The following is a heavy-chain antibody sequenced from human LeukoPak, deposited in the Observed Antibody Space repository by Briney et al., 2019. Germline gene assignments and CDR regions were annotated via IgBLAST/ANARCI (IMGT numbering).Heavy chain of an antibody. V-gene: IGHV3-30-3*01. CDR2: ISYDGSNK. J-gene: IGHJ4*02. D-gene: IGHD3-10*01. CDR1: GFTFSSYA. CDR3: ARDLRGLTGIY. Sequence: HPGRSLRLSCAASGFTFSSYAMHWVRQAPGKGLEWVAVISYDGSNKYYADSVKGRFTISRDNSKNTLYLQMNSLRAEDTAVYYCARDLRGLTGIYWGPGTLVTVSS.